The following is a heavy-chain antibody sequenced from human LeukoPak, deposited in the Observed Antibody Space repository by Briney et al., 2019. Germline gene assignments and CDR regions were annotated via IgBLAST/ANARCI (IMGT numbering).Heavy chain of an antibody. V-gene: IGHV4-39*07. J-gene: IGHJ5*01. CDR3: ARQVAVVEPTDPNWFDS. Sequence: SETLSLTCNVSGDSIGRSTYYWGWVRQTPEKGQEWIGGIFYNGRTYYTPSLQSRVIMSLDTSKNQFSLRPTSVTAADTAVYYCARQVAVVEPTDPNWFDSWGQGTLVTVSS. CDR2: IFYNGRT. CDR1: GDSIGRSTYY. D-gene: IGHD2-21*01.